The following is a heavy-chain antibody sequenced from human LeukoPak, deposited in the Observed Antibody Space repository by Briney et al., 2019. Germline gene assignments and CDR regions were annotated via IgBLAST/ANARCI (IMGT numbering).Heavy chain of an antibody. J-gene: IGHJ4*02. Sequence: GGSLRLSCTASGLTFNSYWMTWVRQAPGKGLEWVSVIYGGGSTYYADSVKGRFTISRDNSKNTLYLQMNSLRAEDTAVYYCAAVVVINSDAYWGQGTLVTVSS. V-gene: IGHV3-53*01. CDR1: GLTFNSYW. CDR3: AAVVVINSDAY. D-gene: IGHD3-22*01. CDR2: IYGGGST.